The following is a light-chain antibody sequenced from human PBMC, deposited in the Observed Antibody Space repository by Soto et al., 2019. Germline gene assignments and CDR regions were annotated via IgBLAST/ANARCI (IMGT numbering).Light chain of an antibody. J-gene: IGLJ7*01. CDR2: DVS. V-gene: IGLV2-11*01. CDR3: CSYAGSYTYAV. Sequence: QSALTQPRSVSGSPGQSVTISYTGTSSDVGGYNYVSWYQQHPGKAPKLMIYDVSKRPSGVPDRFSGSKSGNTASLTISGLQAEDEADYYCCSYAGSYTYAVFGGGTQLTVL. CDR1: SSDVGGYNY.